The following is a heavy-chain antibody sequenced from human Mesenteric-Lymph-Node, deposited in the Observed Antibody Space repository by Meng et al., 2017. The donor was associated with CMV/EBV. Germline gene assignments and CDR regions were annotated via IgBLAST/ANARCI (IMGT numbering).Heavy chain of an antibody. V-gene: IGHV4-39*07. CDR1: GDSISSSDFF. CDR2: IYYTGST. CDR3: ARGFIVLIPAALDYGMDV. J-gene: IGHJ6*02. D-gene: IGHD2-2*01. Sequence: SETLSLTCTVSGDSISSSDFFWGWIRQPPGKGLEWIGSIYYTGSTYYNPSLKSRVTMSVDTSKNHFSLKLSSVTAADTAVYYCARGFIVLIPAALDYGMDVWGQGTTVTVSS.